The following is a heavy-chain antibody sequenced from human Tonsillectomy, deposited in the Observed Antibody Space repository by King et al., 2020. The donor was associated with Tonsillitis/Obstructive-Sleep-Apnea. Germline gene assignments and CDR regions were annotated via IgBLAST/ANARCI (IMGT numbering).Heavy chain of an antibody. J-gene: IGHJ6*03. Sequence: VQLQQSGPGLVKPSQTLSLTCAISGDSVSTNSAAWDWIRQSPSRGLEWLGRTYYRSKWYSDYAVSVKSRITINPDTSKNQFSLQLNSVTPDDTAVYYCARDRGYNWNYGGHYYYMDVWGKGTTVTVSS. V-gene: IGHV6-1*01. CDR1: GDSVSTNSAA. CDR2: TYYRSKWYS. CDR3: ARDRGYNWNYGGHYYYMDV. D-gene: IGHD1-7*01.